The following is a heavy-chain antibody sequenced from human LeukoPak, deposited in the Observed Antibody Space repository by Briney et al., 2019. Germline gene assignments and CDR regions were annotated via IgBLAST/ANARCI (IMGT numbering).Heavy chain of an antibody. CDR1: GGTFSSYA. J-gene: IGHJ6*03. D-gene: IGHD2-2*01. Sequence: SVKVSCKASGGTFSSYAISWVRQAPGQGLEWMGGIIPIFGTANYAQKFQGRVTITTDESTSTAYMGLSSLRSEDTAVYYCARQVPAAPGYYYYMDVWGKGTTVTVSS. V-gene: IGHV1-69*05. CDR2: IIPIFGTA. CDR3: ARQVPAAPGYYYYMDV.